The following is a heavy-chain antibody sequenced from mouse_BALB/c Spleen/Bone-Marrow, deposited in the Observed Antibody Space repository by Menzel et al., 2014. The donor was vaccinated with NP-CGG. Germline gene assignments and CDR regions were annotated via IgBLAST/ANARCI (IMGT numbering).Heavy chain of an antibody. J-gene: IGHJ2*01. Sequence: QVHVKQSGAEVMKSGASVKISCRATGYRFSSFWIEWIKQRPGRGLEWIGKILPGSGSTNYNEKFKGKATLSADTSSNTAYMQLSSLTSEDSAVYFCAREGDFYGNPFDYWGQGTTLTVSS. CDR2: ILPGSGST. CDR3: AREGDFYGNPFDY. D-gene: IGHD2-1*01. CDR1: GYRFSSFW. V-gene: IGHV1-9*01.